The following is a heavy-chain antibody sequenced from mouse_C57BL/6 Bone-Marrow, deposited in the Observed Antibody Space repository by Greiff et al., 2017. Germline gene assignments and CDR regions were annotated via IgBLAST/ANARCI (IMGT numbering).Heavy chain of an antibody. Sequence: EVQGVESGGDLVKPGGSLKLSCAASGFTFSSYGMSWVRQTPDKRLEWVATISSGGSYTYYPDSVKGRFTISRDNAKNTLYLQMSSLKSEDTAMYYCARHADYLYAMDYWGQGTSVTVSS. V-gene: IGHV5-6*01. CDR1: GFTFSSYG. CDR3: ARHADYLYAMDY. CDR2: ISSGGSYT. D-gene: IGHD2-4*01. J-gene: IGHJ4*01.